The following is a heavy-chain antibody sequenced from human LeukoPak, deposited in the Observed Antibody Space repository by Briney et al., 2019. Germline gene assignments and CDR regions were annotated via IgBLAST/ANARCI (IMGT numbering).Heavy chain of an antibody. Sequence: SQTLSLTCSVSGGSINSRNYYWTWIRQPPGKGLGWIGYIYYSGSTYFNPSLKSRLTMSLDTSKKQFSLSLTSVTAADTAVYFCARGLDYGGSPLPHDSFDIWGQGTMVTVSS. CDR3: ARGLDYGGSPLPHDSFDI. CDR2: IYYSGST. J-gene: IGHJ3*02. D-gene: IGHD4-23*01. CDR1: GGSINSRNYY. V-gene: IGHV4-30-4*08.